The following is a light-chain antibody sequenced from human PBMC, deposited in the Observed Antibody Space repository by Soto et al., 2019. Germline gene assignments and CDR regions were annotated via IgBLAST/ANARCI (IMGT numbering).Light chain of an antibody. Sequence: EIVLTQSPGTLSLSPGERVTLSSRASQSVSNNYLAWYQQKPGQAPRLLIYGASNRATGIPDRFSGSGSGTDFTLTISRLEPEDFAVYYCQQYGSSGTFGQGTKVDIK. CDR1: QSVSNNY. V-gene: IGKV3-20*01. J-gene: IGKJ1*01. CDR3: QQYGSSGT. CDR2: GAS.